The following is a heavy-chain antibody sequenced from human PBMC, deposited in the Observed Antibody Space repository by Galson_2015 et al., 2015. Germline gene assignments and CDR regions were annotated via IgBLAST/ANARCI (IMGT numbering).Heavy chain of an antibody. CDR1: GGSLSSGDYY. J-gene: IGHJ4*02. Sequence: SLSIPCTVSGGSLSSGDYYWRWIRQPPGKGLEWIGYIYYSGSTYYNPSLKSRVTISVDTSKNQFSLKLSSVTAADTAVYYCASSREGYCSSTSCSFDYWGQGTLVTVSS. V-gene: IGHV4-30-4*01. CDR2: IYYSGST. CDR3: ASSREGYCSSTSCSFDY. D-gene: IGHD2-2*01.